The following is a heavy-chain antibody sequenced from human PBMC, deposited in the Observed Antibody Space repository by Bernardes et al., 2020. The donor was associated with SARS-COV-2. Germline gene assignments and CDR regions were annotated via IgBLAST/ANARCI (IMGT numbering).Heavy chain of an antibody. D-gene: IGHD3-16*01. Sequence: GGSLRLSCAASGFIFSDYSMHWVRQAPGKGLEWVSFISSSSSYIYYADSVKGRFTISRDNAKNSLYLQMNSLRAEDTALYYCARPAREYVWGVNYYHMDVWGQGTTVTVTS. CDR3: ARPAREYVWGVNYYHMDV. J-gene: IGHJ6*02. CDR1: GFIFSDYS. CDR2: ISSSSSYI. V-gene: IGHV3-21*01.